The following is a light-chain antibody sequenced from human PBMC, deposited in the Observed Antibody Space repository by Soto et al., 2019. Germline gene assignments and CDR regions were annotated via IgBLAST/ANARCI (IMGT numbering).Light chain of an antibody. V-gene: IGKV1-8*01. J-gene: IGKJ2*01. CDR1: QGISSY. Sequence: AIRMTQSPSSLSASTGDRVTITCRASQGISSYLAWYQQKPGKAPKLLIYAASTLQIGVPSRFSGSRAGTDFTLTISCLQPEDFATYYCQQYYSYPYTFGQGTKLEIK. CDR3: QQYYSYPYT. CDR2: AAS.